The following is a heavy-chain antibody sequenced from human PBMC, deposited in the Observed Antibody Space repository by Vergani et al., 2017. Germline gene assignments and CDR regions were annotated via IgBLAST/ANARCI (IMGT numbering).Heavy chain of an antibody. CDR2: IPHSGDT. J-gene: IGHJ6*02. CDR1: DSSIMTNPY. CDR3: ARQRGSGGFFPSSYFYGMDV. D-gene: IGHD3-10*01. Sequence: QVQLQESGPGLVKPSETLTLTCDVSDSSIMTNPYWAWFRQSPGKGLEWIGCIPHSGDTHYNSSLKSRVSISIVSSTKFSLSLTSVTAADTAIYYCARQRGSGGFFPSSYFYGMDVWGHGTTVTVSS. V-gene: IGHV4-38-2*01.